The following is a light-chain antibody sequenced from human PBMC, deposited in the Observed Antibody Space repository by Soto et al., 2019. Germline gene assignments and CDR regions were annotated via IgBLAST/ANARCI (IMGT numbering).Light chain of an antibody. Sequence: EIVLTQSPATLSLSPGERATLSCRASQSYSTYLAWYQQKPGQAPRLLIYDASKRATAVPARFSGSGSRTDFTLTISSLELEDSAVYYCQQRSAWPRMYIFGQGTKLEIK. CDR3: QQRSAWPRMYI. V-gene: IGKV3-11*01. CDR2: DAS. J-gene: IGKJ2*01. CDR1: QSYSTY.